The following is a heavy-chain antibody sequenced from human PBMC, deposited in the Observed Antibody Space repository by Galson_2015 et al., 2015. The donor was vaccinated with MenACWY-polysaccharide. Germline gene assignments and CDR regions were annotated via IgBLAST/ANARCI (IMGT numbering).Heavy chain of an antibody. CDR3: ARDRAPSSGYYYGGAPPDY. CDR1: GGTFSSYA. CDR2: IIPILGIA. J-gene: IGHJ4*02. V-gene: IGHV1-69*04. D-gene: IGHD3-22*01. Sequence: SVKVSCKASGGTFSSYAISWVRQAPGQGLEWMGRIIPILGIANYAQKFQGRVTITADKSTSTAYMELSSLRSEDTAVYYCARDRAPSSGYYYGGAPPDYWGQGTLVTVSS.